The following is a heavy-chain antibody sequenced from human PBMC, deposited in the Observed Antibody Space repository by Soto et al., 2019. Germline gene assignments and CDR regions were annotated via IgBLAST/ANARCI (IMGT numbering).Heavy chain of an antibody. CDR1: GYTFSSYA. CDR2: INAGNGNT. CDR3: ARRSGLIGGAFDI. V-gene: IGHV1-3*01. Sequence: ASVKVSCKASGYTFSSYAVHWVRQAPGQRLEWMGWINAGNGNTKYSQKFQGRVTITRDTSASTVYMEMSSLSSEGTAVYYCARRSGLIGGAFDIWGQGKMVTVSS. D-gene: IGHD3-22*01. J-gene: IGHJ3*02.